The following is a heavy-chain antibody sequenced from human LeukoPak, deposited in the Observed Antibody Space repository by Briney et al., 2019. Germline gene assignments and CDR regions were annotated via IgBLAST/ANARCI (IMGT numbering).Heavy chain of an antibody. Sequence: ASVKVSCKASGYTFTDYYIHWVRQAPGQGLEWMGWINPNSGDTKYGQKFQGRVTVTRDTSITTAYMELSRLTSDDTAVYYCARVVYDSSGYYLGYWGQGTLVTVSS. V-gene: IGHV1-2*02. D-gene: IGHD3-22*01. CDR3: ARVVYDSSGYYLGY. CDR1: GYTFTDYY. J-gene: IGHJ4*02. CDR2: INPNSGDT.